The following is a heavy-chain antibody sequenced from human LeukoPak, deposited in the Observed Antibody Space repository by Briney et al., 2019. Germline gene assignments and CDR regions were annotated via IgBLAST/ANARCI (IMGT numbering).Heavy chain of an antibody. CDR3: ARDRLEALAGTRGFDY. J-gene: IGHJ4*02. D-gene: IGHD6-19*01. Sequence: PGGSLRLSCAASGFTFSNYGMHWVRQAPSKGLEWVALTLLNGNNNYYADSVKGRFTISRDNSKNTLYLQMNSLRPEGTAVYSCARDRLEALAGTRGFDYWGQGILVTVSS. V-gene: IGHV3-30*02. CDR2: TLLNGNNN. CDR1: GFTFSNYG.